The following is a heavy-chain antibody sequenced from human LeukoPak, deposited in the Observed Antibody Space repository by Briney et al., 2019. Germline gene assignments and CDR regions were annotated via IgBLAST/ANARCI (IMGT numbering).Heavy chain of an antibody. V-gene: IGHV4-39*07. J-gene: IGHJ4*02. CDR2: IYYSGST. CDR1: GGSISSSSYY. CDR3: AREQAGFFY. Sequence: SETLSLTCTVSGGSISSSSYYWGWIRQPPGKGLEWIGSIYYSGSTYYDPSLKSRVTISVDTSKNQFSLKLNSVTPEDTAVYYCAREQAGFFYWGQGTLVTVSS. D-gene: IGHD3-3*01.